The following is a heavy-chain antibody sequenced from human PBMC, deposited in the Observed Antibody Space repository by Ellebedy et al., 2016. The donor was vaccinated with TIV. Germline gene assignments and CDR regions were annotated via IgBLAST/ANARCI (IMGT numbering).Heavy chain of an antibody. V-gene: IGHV3-21*04. Sequence: DSVKGRFTISRDNAKNSLSLQMNSLRAEDTAVYYCARGTGNYDFWSGYYEKREKYFQHWGQGTLVTVSS. D-gene: IGHD3-3*01. CDR3: ARGTGNYDFWSGYYEKREKYFQH. J-gene: IGHJ1*01.